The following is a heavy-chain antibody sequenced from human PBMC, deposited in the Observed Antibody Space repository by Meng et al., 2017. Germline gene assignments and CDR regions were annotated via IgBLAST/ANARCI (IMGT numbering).Heavy chain of an antibody. D-gene: IGHD3-10*01. Sequence: GESLKISCAASGFTFSNAWMSWVRQAPGKGLEWVGRIKSKTDGGTTDYAAPVKGRFTISRDDSKNTLYLQMNSLKTEDTAVYYCTTGIAMVRGVIISDHWGQGTLVTVSS. V-gene: IGHV3-15*01. CDR2: IKSKTDGGTT. J-gene: IGHJ4*02. CDR1: GFTFSNAW. CDR3: TTGIAMVRGVIISDH.